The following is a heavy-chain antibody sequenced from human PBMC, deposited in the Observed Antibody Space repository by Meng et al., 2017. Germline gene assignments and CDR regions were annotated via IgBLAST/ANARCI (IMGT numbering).Heavy chain of an antibody. Sequence: ASVKVSCKASGYTFTSYDINWVRQATGQGLEWMGWMNPNSGNTGYAQKFQGRVTITRNTSISTAYMELSSLRSKDTAVYYCARGPRSVAGIAHYYYGMDVWGQGTTVTVSS. CDR1: GYTFTSYD. CDR2: MNPNSGNT. J-gene: IGHJ6*02. V-gene: IGHV1-8*03. D-gene: IGHD6-19*01. CDR3: ARGPRSVAGIAHYYYGMDV.